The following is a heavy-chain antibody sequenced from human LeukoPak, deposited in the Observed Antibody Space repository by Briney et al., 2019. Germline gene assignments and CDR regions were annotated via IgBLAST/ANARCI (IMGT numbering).Heavy chain of an antibody. CDR2: INPNGGST. V-gene: IGHV1-46*01. J-gene: IGHJ4*02. Sequence: ASLKVSCKSSGYSFTSHYVHWVRQALGQGLEWMAIINPNGGSTNYARKFQGRVSLTRDTSTSTVYMELGSLTSEDTAVYYCARALGYSPNFDYWGQGTLLTVSS. D-gene: IGHD3-22*01. CDR3: ARALGYSPNFDY. CDR1: GYSFTSHY.